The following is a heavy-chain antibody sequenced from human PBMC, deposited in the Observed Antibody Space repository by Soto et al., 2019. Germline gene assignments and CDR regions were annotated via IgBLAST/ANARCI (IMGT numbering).Heavy chain of an antibody. CDR2: IVPIFRTA. J-gene: IGHJ3*02. CDR1: GDTFSNYV. Sequence: QVQLVQSGAEVKKPGSSVKVACKVSGDTFSNYVINWVRQAPGQGLEWMGAIVPIFRTANYAQKFQGRVTNTADEFTITAYMELSGLSSDDTATYYCARETSAPGTFREDASDIWGQGTLVTVSS. D-gene: IGHD6-13*01. CDR3: ARETSAPGTFREDASDI. V-gene: IGHV1-69*12.